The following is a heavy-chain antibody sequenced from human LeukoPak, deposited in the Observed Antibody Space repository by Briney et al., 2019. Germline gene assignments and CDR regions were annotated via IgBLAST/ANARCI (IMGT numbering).Heavy chain of an antibody. Sequence: SGGSLRLSCAASGFTFSSYTMNWVRQAPGKGLDWVSYISSSSTIYYADSVKGRFTISRDNAKNSLYLQMNSLRAEDTAVYYCARMSGSRLPGYWGQGTLVTVSS. CDR2: ISSSSTI. V-gene: IGHV3-48*01. J-gene: IGHJ4*02. CDR1: GFTFSSYT. D-gene: IGHD3-3*01. CDR3: ARMSGSRLPGY.